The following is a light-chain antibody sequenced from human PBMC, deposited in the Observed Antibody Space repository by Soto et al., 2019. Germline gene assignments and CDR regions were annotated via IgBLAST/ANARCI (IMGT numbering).Light chain of an antibody. V-gene: IGKV3-20*01. J-gene: IGKJ4*01. CDR3: QQYGSSPLT. Sequence: LKQSPGAVSLSTGERATLYCRASQSVSSSYLAWYQQKPGQAPRLLIYGASSRATGIPDRFSGSGSGTDFTLTISRLEPEDFAVYYCQQYGSSPLTFGGGSNV. CDR2: GAS. CDR1: QSVSSSY.